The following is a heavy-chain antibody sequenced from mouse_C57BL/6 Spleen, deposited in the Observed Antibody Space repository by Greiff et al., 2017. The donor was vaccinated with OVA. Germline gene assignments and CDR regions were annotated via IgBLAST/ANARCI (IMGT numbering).Heavy chain of an antibody. CDR2: INYDGSST. Sequence: EVKVVESEGGLVQPGSSLKLSCTASGFTFSDYYMAWVRQVPEKGLEWVANINYDGSSTYYLDSLKSRFIISRDNAKNILYLQMSSLKSEDTATYYCAREGLGRSYFDYWGQGTTLTVSS. V-gene: IGHV5-16*01. J-gene: IGHJ2*01. D-gene: IGHD4-1*01. CDR3: AREGLGRSYFDY. CDR1: GFTFSDYY.